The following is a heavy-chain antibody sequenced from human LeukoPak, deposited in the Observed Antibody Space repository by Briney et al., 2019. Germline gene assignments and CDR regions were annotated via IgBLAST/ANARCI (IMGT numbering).Heavy chain of an antibody. Sequence: SVKVSCKASGGTFSSYAISWVRQAPGQGLEWMGGIIPIFGTANYAQKFQGRVTITADKSTGTAYMELSSLRAEDTALYYCAKDICSSTGCHEFDYWGQGTLVTVSS. V-gene: IGHV1-69*06. D-gene: IGHD2-2*01. CDR2: IIPIFGTA. CDR1: GGTFSSYA. CDR3: AKDICSSTGCHEFDY. J-gene: IGHJ4*02.